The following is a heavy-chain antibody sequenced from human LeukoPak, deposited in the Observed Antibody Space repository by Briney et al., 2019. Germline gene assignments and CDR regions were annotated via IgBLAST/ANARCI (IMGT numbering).Heavy chain of an antibody. CDR1: GGTFSSYA. CDR2: IIPIFGTA. CDR3: ARGMRRDGYNYNWFDP. V-gene: IGHV1-69*05. D-gene: IGHD5-24*01. Sequence: EASVKVSCKASGGTFSSYAISWVRQAPGQGLEWMGGIIPIFGTANYAQKFQGRVTITTDESTSTAYMELSSLRSEDTAVYYCARGMRRDGYNYNWFDPWGQGTPVTVSS. J-gene: IGHJ5*02.